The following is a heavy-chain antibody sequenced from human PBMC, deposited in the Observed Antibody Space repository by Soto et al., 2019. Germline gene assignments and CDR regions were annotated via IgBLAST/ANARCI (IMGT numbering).Heavy chain of an antibody. CDR1: GFTFSSYT. D-gene: IGHD3-16*01. Sequence: GGSLRLSCAASGFTFSSYTMNWVRQAPGKGLEWVSSISSSSSYIYYADSVKGRFTISRDNAKNSLYLHVNSLRAEDTAMYYCARGGSIRGMDVWGQGTTVTVSS. V-gene: IGHV3-21*01. J-gene: IGHJ6*02. CDR2: ISSSSSYI. CDR3: ARGGSIRGMDV.